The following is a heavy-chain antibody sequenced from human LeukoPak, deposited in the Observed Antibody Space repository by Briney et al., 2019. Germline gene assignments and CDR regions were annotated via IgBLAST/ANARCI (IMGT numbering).Heavy chain of an antibody. CDR1: GGSISSGDYY. D-gene: IGHD2-2*01. Sequence: KSSETLFLTCTVSGGSISSGDYYWSWIRQPPGKGLEWIGYIYYSGSTYYNPSLKSRVTISVDTSRNQFSLKLSSVTAADTAVYYCARDLGYCTSTSCRYFDFWGQGTLVTVSS. CDR2: IYYSGST. J-gene: IGHJ4*02. CDR3: ARDLGYCTSTSCRYFDF. V-gene: IGHV4-30-4*01.